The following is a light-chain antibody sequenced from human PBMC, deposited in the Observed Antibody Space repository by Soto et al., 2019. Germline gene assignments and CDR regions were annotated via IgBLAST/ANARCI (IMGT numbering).Light chain of an antibody. V-gene: IGKV3-11*01. CDR2: DAS. J-gene: IGKJ3*01. CDR3: QQRSNWPLT. Sequence: EIVLTQPPATLSLSPGERATLSCRAGQSVTSYLAWSHQKPGQAPRLLIYDASNRATGIPARFSGSGSGTDFTLTISSLEPEDFAVYYCQQRSNWPLTFGPGTKVDIK. CDR1: QSVTSY.